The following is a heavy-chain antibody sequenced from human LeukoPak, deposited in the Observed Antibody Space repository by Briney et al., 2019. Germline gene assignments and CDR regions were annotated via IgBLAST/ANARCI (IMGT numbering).Heavy chain of an antibody. CDR3: ARDSKSVPSSTSCSFFDY. CDR2: INQDGSER. Sequence: GGSLRLSCVASGFIFNDYEMNWVRQAPGKGLEWVANINQDGSERYYVDSVKGRFTISRDNTKNSLYLQMNSLRAEDTAVYYCARDSKSVPSSTSCSFFDYWGQGTLVTVSS. CDR1: GFIFNDYE. V-gene: IGHV3-7*01. J-gene: IGHJ4*02. D-gene: IGHD2-2*01.